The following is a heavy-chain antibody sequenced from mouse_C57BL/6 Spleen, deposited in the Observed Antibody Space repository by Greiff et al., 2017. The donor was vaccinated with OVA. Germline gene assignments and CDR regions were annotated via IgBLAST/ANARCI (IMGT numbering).Heavy chain of an antibody. V-gene: IGHV1-26*01. CDR1: GYTFTDYY. Sequence: EVQLQQSGPELVKPGASVKISCKASGYTFTDYYMNWVKQSHGKSLEWIGDINPNNGGTSYNQKFKGKATLTVDKSSSTAYMELRSLTSEDAAVYYCANGYYGSSYNVDYWGQGTTLTVSS. D-gene: IGHD1-1*01. J-gene: IGHJ2*01. CDR3: ANGYYGSSYNVDY. CDR2: INPNNGGT.